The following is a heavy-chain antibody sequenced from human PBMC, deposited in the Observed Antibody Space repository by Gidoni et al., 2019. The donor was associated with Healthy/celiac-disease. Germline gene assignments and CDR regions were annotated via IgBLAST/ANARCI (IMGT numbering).Heavy chain of an antibody. D-gene: IGHD3-10*01. Sequence: QVQLVEYGGGVVQPGRSLRLAWAASGFTFSSYGMHWVRQAPGKGLEWVAVIWYDGSNKYYADSVKGRFTISRDNSKTTLYLQMNSLRAEDTAVYYCARDSRGLFDYWGQGTLVTVSS. CDR3: ARDSRGLFDY. CDR1: GFTFSSYG. J-gene: IGHJ4*02. CDR2: IWYDGSNK. V-gene: IGHV3-33*01.